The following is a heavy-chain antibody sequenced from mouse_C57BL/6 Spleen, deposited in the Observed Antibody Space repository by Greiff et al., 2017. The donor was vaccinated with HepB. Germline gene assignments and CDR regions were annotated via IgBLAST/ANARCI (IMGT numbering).Heavy chain of an antibody. J-gene: IGHJ3*01. CDR1: GYTFTSYG. Sequence: VQVVESGAELARPGASVKLSCKASGYTFTSYGISWVKQRTGQGLEWIGEIYPRSGNTYYNEKFKGKATLTADKSSSTAYMELRSLTSEDSAVYFCARTYSAYWGQGTLVTVSA. CDR2: IYPRSGNT. V-gene: IGHV1-81*01. D-gene: IGHD5-1*01. CDR3: ARTYSAY.